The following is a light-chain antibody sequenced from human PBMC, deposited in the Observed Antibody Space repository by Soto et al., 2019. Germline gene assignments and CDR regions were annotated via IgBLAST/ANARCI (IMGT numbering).Light chain of an antibody. V-gene: IGKV3-11*01. CDR3: HQSSDWPIT. Sequence: EIVLTQSPATLSLSPGERATLSCRASQTVSSFLAWYQQKPGQAPRLLIYRASNRATGIPARFSGSGSGTDFTLTISSLEYEDFEFYYCHQSSDWPITLGQGTRLEIK. CDR2: RAS. J-gene: IGKJ5*01. CDR1: QTVSSF.